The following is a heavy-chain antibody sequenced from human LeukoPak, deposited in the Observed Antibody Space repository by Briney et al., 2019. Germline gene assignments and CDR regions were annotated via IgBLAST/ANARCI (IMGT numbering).Heavy chain of an antibody. CDR3: AILPPAGAAAGGTFDI. CDR1: GFTVSSNY. CDR2: IYSGGST. Sequence: PGGSLRLSCAASGFTVSSNYMSWVRQAPGKGLEWVSVIYSGGSTYYADSVKGRFTISRDNAKNTLYLQMNSLRAEDTAVYYCAILPPAGAAAGGTFDIWGQGTMVTVSS. V-gene: IGHV3-66*01. J-gene: IGHJ3*02. D-gene: IGHD6-13*01.